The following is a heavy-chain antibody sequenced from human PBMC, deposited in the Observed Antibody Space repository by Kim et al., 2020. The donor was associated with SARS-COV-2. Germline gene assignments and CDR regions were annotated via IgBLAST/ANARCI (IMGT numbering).Heavy chain of an antibody. J-gene: IGHJ4*02. Sequence: QKFQGRVTVTRDTSATTAYMELSSLRSEDTAVYYCARVSGDYGGEGELDYWGQGTLVTVSS. V-gene: IGHV1-3*01. D-gene: IGHD4-17*01. CDR3: ARVSGDYGGEGELDY.